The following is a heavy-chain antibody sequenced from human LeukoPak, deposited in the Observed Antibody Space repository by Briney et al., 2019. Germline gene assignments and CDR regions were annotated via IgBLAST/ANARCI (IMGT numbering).Heavy chain of an antibody. Sequence: GGSLRLSCAASGFSFSAYNINWLRQAPGKGLEWVSCISPSGDHRHYADSVRGRFTISRDNAKNSVYLQMNSLRAEDTAVYYCARDAAYFDSSGYYPDPLDYWGQGTLVSVSS. CDR3: ARDAAYFDSSGYYPDPLDY. V-gene: IGHV3-21*01. CDR2: ISPSGDHR. J-gene: IGHJ4*02. CDR1: GFSFSAYN. D-gene: IGHD3-22*01.